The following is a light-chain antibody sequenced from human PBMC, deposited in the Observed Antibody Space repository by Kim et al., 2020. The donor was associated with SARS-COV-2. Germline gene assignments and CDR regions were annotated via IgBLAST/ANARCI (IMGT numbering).Light chain of an antibody. CDR3: QQYNTYSIT. CDR2: KAS. CDR1: QSISTW. Sequence: ASVGDRVTITCRASQSISTWLAWYQQKPGKAPKLLIYKASSLQSGVPSRFSGSGSGTEFTLTITSLQPDDFATYYCQQYNTYSITFGQGTRLEIK. V-gene: IGKV1-5*03. J-gene: IGKJ5*01.